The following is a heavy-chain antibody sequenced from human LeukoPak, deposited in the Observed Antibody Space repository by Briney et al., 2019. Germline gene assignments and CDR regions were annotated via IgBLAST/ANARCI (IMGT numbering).Heavy chain of an antibody. J-gene: IGHJ4*02. CDR1: GGSVSSGSYY. V-gene: IGHV4-61*01. Sequence: SETLSLTCTASGGSVSSGSYYWSWIRQPPGKGLEWIGYIYYSGSTNYNPSLKSRVTISVDTSKNQFSLKLSSVTAADTAVYYCAVRRSGGTYYFDYWGQGTLVTVSS. CDR2: IYYSGST. CDR3: AVRRSGGTYYFDY. D-gene: IGHD2-15*01.